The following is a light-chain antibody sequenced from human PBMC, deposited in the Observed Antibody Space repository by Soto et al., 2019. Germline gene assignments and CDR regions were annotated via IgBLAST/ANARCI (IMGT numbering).Light chain of an antibody. CDR2: GAS. V-gene: IGKV1-39*01. J-gene: IGKJ4*01. CDR3: QQFFSAVLT. CDR1: ETISTF. Sequence: DIQLTQSPSSLSSSLGDSITITCRASETISTFLNWYQVQPGKAPRLLVYGASYLQVGVPVRCMGSGSGRLFTLTIHNLQREDLASYFGQQFFSAVLTFGGGTRVDI.